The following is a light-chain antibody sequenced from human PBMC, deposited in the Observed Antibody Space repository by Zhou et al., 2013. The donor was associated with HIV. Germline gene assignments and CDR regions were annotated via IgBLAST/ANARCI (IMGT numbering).Light chain of an antibody. J-gene: IGKJ3*01. CDR1: RNVRSW. Sequence: DVQMTQSPSSVYASVGDRVIITCRASRNVRSWLAWYQKKGESAPKSLIFAASNLQSGVSSRFTGAGSGTDFTLTINSLQPEDFGTYYCQQCSAYPFTFGPGTTVDLK. CDR2: AAS. CDR3: QQCSAYPFT. V-gene: IGKV1D-16*01.